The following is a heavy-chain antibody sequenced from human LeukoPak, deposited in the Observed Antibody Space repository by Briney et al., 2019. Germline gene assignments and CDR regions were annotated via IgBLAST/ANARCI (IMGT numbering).Heavy chain of an antibody. J-gene: IGHJ1*01. CDR2: THYRSKWYN. CDR3: ARGYSSSSVGYCQH. V-gene: IGHV6-1*01. CDR1: GDSVSSNSAA. Sequence: SPTLSLTYALSGDSVSSNSAAWNWVRQSPPRGLEWLGRTHYRSKWYNDYAVSVKSRITINPDTSMNQFSLQLNSVTPEDTAVYYCARGYSSSSVGYCQHWGQGTLVTVSS. D-gene: IGHD6-6*01.